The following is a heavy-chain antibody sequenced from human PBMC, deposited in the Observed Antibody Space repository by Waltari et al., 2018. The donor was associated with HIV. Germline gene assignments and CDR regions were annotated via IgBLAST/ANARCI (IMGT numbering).Heavy chain of an antibody. CDR2: ISSISSTI. V-gene: IGHV3-48*02. D-gene: IGHD4-17*01. J-gene: IGHJ5*02. CDR1: GFTFISYS. CDR3: AGGLMTTSPT. Sequence: EVQLVESGGGLVQPGGSLRLSCAASGFTFISYSMNWVRQAPGKGLEWVSYISSISSTIYYADSVKGRFTISRDNAKNSLYLQMNSLRDEDTAVYYCAGGLMTTSPTWGQGTLVTVSS.